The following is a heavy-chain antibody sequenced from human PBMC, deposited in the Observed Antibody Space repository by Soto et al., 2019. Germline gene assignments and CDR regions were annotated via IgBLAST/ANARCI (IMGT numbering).Heavy chain of an antibody. CDR2: TYYRSNWYT. CDR3: ARLIGNSWLES. CDR1: GYSVSTNSAT. Sequence: SHTLSLTCVTSGYSVSTNSATLYFIIQSPSRGLEWLGRTYYRSNWYTDYAVSVKGRITISPDTSNNQLSLQLNSVTPDDTAVYYCARLIGNSWLESWGQGTLVTVSS. D-gene: IGHD2-8*01. V-gene: IGHV6-1*01. J-gene: IGHJ5*01.